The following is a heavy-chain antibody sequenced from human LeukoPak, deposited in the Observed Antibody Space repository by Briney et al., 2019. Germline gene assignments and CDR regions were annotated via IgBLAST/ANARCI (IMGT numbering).Heavy chain of an antibody. CDR2: IIPIFGTA. CDR3: ARDILGYSSSQPGDGGWFDP. CDR1: GGTFSSYA. J-gene: IGHJ5*02. V-gene: IGHV1-69*13. D-gene: IGHD6-6*01. Sequence: ASVKVSCKASGGTFSSYAISWVRQAPGQGLEWMGGIIPIFGTANYAQKFQGRVTITADESTSTAYMELSSLRSEDTAVYYYARDILGYSSSQPGDGGWFDPWGQGTLVTVSS.